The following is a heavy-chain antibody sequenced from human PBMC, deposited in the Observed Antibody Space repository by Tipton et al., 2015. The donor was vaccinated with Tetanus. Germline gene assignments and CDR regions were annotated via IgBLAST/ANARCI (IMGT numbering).Heavy chain of an antibody. D-gene: IGHD3-16*01. CDR1: GDSVSSNSVA. Sequence: GLVKPSQTLSLTCAISGDSVSSNSVAWSWIRQSPSRGLEWLGRTYYRSKWYYGYAVAVKSRLSVNPDTSKNQFSLHLNSVTPEDTAVYYCAGDWEKIMTSDRRQRRATNYYYHYGLDVWGQGTTVTVSS. CDR2: TYYRSKWYY. V-gene: IGHV6-1*01. CDR3: AGDWEKIMTSDRRQRRATNYYYHYGLDV. J-gene: IGHJ6*02.